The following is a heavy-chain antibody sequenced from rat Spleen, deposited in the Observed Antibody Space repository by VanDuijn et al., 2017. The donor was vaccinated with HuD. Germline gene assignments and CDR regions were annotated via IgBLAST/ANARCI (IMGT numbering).Heavy chain of an antibody. CDR3: ARSDGVHYYLPFIY. CDR1: GHSITSSYR. D-gene: IGHD1-1*01. CDR2: INSAGTT. Sequence: EVQLQESGPGPVKVSESLSLTCSVTGHSITSSYRWNWIRKFPGNKLEWMGYINSAGTTNYNPSLKSRISITRDTSKNQFFLQVNSVSSEDTATYYCARSDGVHYYLPFIYWGKGTQVTVSS. J-gene: IGHJ3*01. V-gene: IGHV3-3*01.